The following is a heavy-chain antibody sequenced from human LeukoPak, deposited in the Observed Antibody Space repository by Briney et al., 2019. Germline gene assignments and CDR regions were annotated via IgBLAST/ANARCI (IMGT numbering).Heavy chain of an antibody. CDR3: ARGSIAAADNGDAFDI. CDR1: GFTFSSYE. CDR2: ISSSGSTI. D-gene: IGHD6-13*01. Sequence: PGGSLRLSCAASGFTFSSYEMNWVRQAPGKGLEWVSYISSSGSTIYYADSVKGRFTISRDNSKNTLYLQMNSLRAEDTAVYYCARGSIAAADNGDAFDIWGQGTMVTVSP. V-gene: IGHV3-48*03. J-gene: IGHJ3*02.